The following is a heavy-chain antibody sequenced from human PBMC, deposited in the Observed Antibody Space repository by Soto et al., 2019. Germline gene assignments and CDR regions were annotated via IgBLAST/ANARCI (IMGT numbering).Heavy chain of an antibody. D-gene: IGHD6-6*01. Sequence: PSETLSLTCTVPGGSISSGGYYWSWIRQHPGKGLEWIGYIYYSGSTYYNPSLKSRVTISVDTSKNQFSLKLSSVTAADTAVYYCASDYSSSIAAGNWFDPWGQGTLVTVSS. CDR2: IYYSGST. CDR3: ASDYSSSIAAGNWFDP. J-gene: IGHJ5*02. CDR1: GGSISSGGYY. V-gene: IGHV4-31*03.